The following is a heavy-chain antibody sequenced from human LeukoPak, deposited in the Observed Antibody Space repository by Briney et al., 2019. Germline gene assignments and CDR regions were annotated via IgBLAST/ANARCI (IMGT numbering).Heavy chain of an antibody. D-gene: IGHD6-19*01. CDR2: IRYDGSNK. CDR1: GFTFSSYG. J-gene: IGHJ6*02. CDR3: AKEEEAVAALPVYGMDV. Sequence: GGSLRLSCAASGFTFSSYGMHWVRQAPGKGLEGGAFIRYDGSNKYYADSVKGRFTISRDNSKNTLYLQMNSLRAEDTAVYYCAKEEEAVAALPVYGMDVWGQGTTVTVSS. V-gene: IGHV3-30*02.